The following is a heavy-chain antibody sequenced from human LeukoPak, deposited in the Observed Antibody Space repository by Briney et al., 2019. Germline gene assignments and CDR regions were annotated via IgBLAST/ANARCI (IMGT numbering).Heavy chain of an antibody. CDR1: GFPFSSHA. D-gene: IGHD2-21*02. Sequence: PGGSLRLSCAASGFPFSSHAMSWVRQPPGKGLEWVSAISNGKTYYADSVRGRFTISRDDSKNTVYQQMNSLRDEDTALYYCVREAGYCASVCLKSNWFDPWGQGTLVTVSS. V-gene: IGHV3-23*01. CDR3: VREAGYCASVCLKSNWFDP. CDR2: ISNGKT. J-gene: IGHJ5*02.